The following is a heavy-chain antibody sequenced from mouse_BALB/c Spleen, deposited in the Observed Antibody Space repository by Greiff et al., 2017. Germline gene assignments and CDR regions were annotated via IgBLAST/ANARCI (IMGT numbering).Heavy chain of an antibody. J-gene: IGHJ4*01. V-gene: IGHV2-2*02. D-gene: IGHD2-14*01. Sequence: QVQLKESGPGLVQPSQSLSITCTVSGFSLTSYGVHWVRQSPGKGLEWLGVIWSGGSTDYNAAFISRLSISKDNSKSQVFFKMNSLQANDTAIYYCARNKGRYDGYDAMDYWGQGTAVTGSS. CDR2: IWSGGST. CDR1: GFSLTSYG. CDR3: ARNKGRYDGYDAMDY.